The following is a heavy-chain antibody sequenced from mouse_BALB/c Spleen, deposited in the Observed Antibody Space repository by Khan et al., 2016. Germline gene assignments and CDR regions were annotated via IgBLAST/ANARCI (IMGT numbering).Heavy chain of an antibody. V-gene: IGHV11-2*02. CDR3: MRDDGYYWYVDV. CDR1: GFTFSGFW. Sequence: EVQLLETGGGLVQPGGSRGLSCEGSGFTFSGFWMSWVRQTPGKTLEWIGAIYPDGSAINYAPSIKDRFTIFRDTDKSTLYLQMSNVRSEDTATYFCMRDDGYYWYVDVWGAGTTVTVSS. CDR2: IYPDGSAI. D-gene: IGHD2-3*01. J-gene: IGHJ1*01.